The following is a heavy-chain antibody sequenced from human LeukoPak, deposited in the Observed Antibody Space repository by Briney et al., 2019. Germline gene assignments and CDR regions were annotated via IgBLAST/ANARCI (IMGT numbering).Heavy chain of an antibody. D-gene: IGHD5-18*01. J-gene: IGHJ4*02. V-gene: IGHV3-23*01. Sequence: PGGSLRLSCAASGFTFSSYAISWVRQAPGKGLEWVSAISGSGGSTYYADSVKGRFTISRDNSKNTLYLQMNSLRAEDTAVYYCAKPPKGSYSPHYFDYWGQGTLVTVSS. CDR3: AKPPKGSYSPHYFDY. CDR2: ISGSGGST. CDR1: GFTFSSYA.